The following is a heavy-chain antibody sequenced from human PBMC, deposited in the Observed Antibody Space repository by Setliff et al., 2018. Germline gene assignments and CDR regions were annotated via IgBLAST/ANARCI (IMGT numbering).Heavy chain of an antibody. CDR3: ARTYRLAAPSHFDY. Sequence: GESLKISCEGSGYTFTKYWIGWVRQMPGKGLEWMGIISPGDSDTRYSPSFQGQVTISADKSISTAYLQWSSLTASDTAMYYCARTYRLAAPSHFDYWGQGTLVTGSS. CDR1: GYTFTKYW. D-gene: IGHD6-13*01. J-gene: IGHJ4*02. V-gene: IGHV5-51*01. CDR2: ISPGDSDT.